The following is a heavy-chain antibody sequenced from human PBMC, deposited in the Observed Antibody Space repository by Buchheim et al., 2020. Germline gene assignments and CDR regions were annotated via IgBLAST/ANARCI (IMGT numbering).Heavy chain of an antibody. J-gene: IGHJ6*02. CDR2: IWYDGSNK. V-gene: IGHV3-33*01. CDR1: GFTFSSYG. D-gene: IGHD4-11*01. Sequence: QVQLVESGGGVVQPGRSLRLSCAASGFTFSSYGMHWVRQAPGKGLEWVALIWYDGSNKYYADSVKGRFTISRDNSKNTLYLQMNSLRAEDTAVYYCARGTTVTTPYYYGMDVWGQGTT. CDR3: ARGTTVTTPYYYGMDV.